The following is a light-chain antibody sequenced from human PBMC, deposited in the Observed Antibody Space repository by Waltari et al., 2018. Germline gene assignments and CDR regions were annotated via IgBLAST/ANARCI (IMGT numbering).Light chain of an antibody. V-gene: IGLV2-8*01. CDR1: SSHVGSYNY. J-gene: IGLJ2*01. Sequence: QSALTQPPSASGSPGQSVTISCTGTSSHVGSYNYVSWYQQHPGKAPKLIIYEVSKRPSGAPDRFSGSKSGNTASLTVSGLQAEDETDYYCSSYAGRNNLVFGGGTKLTVL. CDR2: EVS. CDR3: SSYAGRNNLV.